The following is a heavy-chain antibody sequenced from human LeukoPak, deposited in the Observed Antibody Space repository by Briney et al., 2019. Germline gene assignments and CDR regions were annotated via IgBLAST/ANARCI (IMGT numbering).Heavy chain of an antibody. CDR2: IYTSGST. J-gene: IGHJ5*02. CDR1: GGSISSYY. D-gene: IGHD3-10*01. CDR3: ARQALRGFGEAAIWFDP. V-gene: IGHV4-4*07. Sequence: SETLSLTCTVSGGSISSYYWSWIRQPAGKGLEWIGRIYTSGSTNYNPSLKSRVTMSVDTSKNQFSLKLSSEPTANTAVYYGARQALRGFGEAAIWFDPWGQGTLVTVSS.